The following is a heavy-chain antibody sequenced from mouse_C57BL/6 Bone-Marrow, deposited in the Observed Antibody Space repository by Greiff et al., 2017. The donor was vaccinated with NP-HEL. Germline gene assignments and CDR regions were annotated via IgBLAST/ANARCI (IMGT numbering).Heavy chain of an antibody. CDR3: AISLITTVVATWGDAMDY. CDR1: GYTFTSYW. V-gene: IGHV1-74*01. CDR2: IPPSDSDT. Sequence: QVQLQQPGAELVKPGASVKVSCKASGYTFTSYWMHWVKQRPGPGLEWIGRIPPSDSDTTYNQKFKGKATLTVDKSSSTADMQLSSLTSADSAVYYCAISLITTVVATWGDAMDYWGQGTSVTVSS. J-gene: IGHJ4*01. D-gene: IGHD1-1*01.